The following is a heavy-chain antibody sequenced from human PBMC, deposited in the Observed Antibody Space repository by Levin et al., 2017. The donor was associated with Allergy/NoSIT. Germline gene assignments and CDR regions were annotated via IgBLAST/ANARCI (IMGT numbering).Heavy chain of an antibody. V-gene: IGHV3-23*01. CDR2: ISGSGGST. D-gene: IGHD6-19*01. Sequence: GGSLRLSCAASGFTFSSYAMSWVRQAPGKGLEWVSAISGSGGSTYYADSVKGRFTISRDNSKNTLYLQMNSLRAEDTAVYYCAKDQFSVAGTGLGGYYWGQGTLVTVSS. J-gene: IGHJ4*02. CDR1: GFTFSSYA. CDR3: AKDQFSVAGTGLGGYY.